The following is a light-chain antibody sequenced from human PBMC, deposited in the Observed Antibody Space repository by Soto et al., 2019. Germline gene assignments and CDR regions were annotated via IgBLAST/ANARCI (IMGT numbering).Light chain of an antibody. J-gene: IGLJ2*01. CDR3: QSYDSSNQV. CDR2: EDN. CDR1: SGSIASNY. V-gene: IGLV6-57*01. Sequence: FMLTQPHSVSESPGKTVTISCTRSSGSIASNYVQWYQQRPGSSPTTVIYEDNRRPSGVPDRFSGSIDSASNSASLTISGLKTEDEADYYCQSYDSSNQVFGGGTKLTVL.